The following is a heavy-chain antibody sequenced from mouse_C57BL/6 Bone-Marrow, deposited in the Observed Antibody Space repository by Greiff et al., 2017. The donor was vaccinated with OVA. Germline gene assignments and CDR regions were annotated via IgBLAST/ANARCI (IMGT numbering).Heavy chain of an antibody. CDR2: INPSTGGT. CDR1: GYSFTGYY. V-gene: IGHV1-42*01. CDR3: AEITTVPFAY. Sequence: DVHLVESGPELVKPGASVKISCKASGYSFTGYYMNWVKQSPEKSLEWIGEINPSTGGTTYNKKFKAKATLTVDKSSSTAYMQLKSLTSEDSAVYYCAEITTVPFAYWGQGTLVTVSA. J-gene: IGHJ3*01. D-gene: IGHD1-1*01.